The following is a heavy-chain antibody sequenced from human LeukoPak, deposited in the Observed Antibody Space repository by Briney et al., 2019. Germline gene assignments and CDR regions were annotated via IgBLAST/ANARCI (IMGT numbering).Heavy chain of an antibody. CDR3: ARVSNVVRGVIITKQYHQFDY. Sequence: ASVKVSCKASGYTFTSYGISWVRQAPGQGLEWMGWISAYNGNTNYAQKLQGRVTMTTDTSTSTAYMELRSLRSDDTAVYYCARVSNVVRGVIITKQYHQFDYWGQGTLVTVSS. CDR1: GYTFTSYG. CDR2: ISAYNGNT. V-gene: IGHV1-18*01. J-gene: IGHJ4*02. D-gene: IGHD3-10*01.